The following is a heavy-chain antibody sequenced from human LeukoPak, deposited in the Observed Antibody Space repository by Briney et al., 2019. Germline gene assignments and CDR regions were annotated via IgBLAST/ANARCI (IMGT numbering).Heavy chain of an antibody. J-gene: IGHJ4*02. V-gene: IGHV1-2*02. Sequence: AASVKVSCKTSGYTFTRFYLHWVRQAPGQGLEWMGWINPHSGGTNYAQKFQGRVTMTRDTSISTAYMELSRLRSDDTAVYYCARAPGYSGYDRLDYWGQGTLVTVSS. CDR3: ARAPGYSGYDRLDY. CDR2: INPHSGGT. D-gene: IGHD5-12*01. CDR1: GYTFTRFY.